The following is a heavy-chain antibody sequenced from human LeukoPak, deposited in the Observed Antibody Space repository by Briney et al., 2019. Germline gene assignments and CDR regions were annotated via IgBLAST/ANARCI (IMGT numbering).Heavy chain of an antibody. V-gene: IGHV3-64*01. CDR2: ISSNGGST. Sequence: GSLRLSCAASGFTFSSYAMHWVRQAPGKGLEYVSAISSNGGSTYYANSVKGRFTISRDNSKNTLYLQMNSLRAEDTAVYYCARRAGDYSHPYDYWGQGTLVTVSS. CDR1: GFTFSSYA. J-gene: IGHJ4*02. CDR3: ARRAGDYSHPYDY. D-gene: IGHD3-22*01.